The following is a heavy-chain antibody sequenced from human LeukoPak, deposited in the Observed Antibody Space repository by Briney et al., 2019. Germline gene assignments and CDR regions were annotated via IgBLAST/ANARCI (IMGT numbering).Heavy chain of an antibody. V-gene: IGHV4-34*01. CDR1: GGSYIGYY. D-gene: IGHD1-26*01. CDR3: ARTLGGSYYCDSWVYFDY. J-gene: IGHJ4*02. CDR2: INHSGST. Sequence: SETLSLTCAVYGGSYIGYYWSWIRQPPGKGLEWIGEINHSGSTNYNPSLKSRVTISVDTSKNQFSLKLSSVTAADTAVYYCARTLGGSYYCDSWVYFDYWGQGTLVTVSS.